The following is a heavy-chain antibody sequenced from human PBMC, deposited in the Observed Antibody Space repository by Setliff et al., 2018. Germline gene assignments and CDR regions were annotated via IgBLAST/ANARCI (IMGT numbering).Heavy chain of an antibody. CDR1: GGSISSHY. V-gene: IGHV4-59*11. CDR2: IYYSGST. J-gene: IGHJ6*02. Sequence: PSETLSLTCTVSGGSISSHYWSWIRQPLGKGLEWIGSIYYSGSTNYNPSLKSRVTISVDTSKNQFSLKLSSVTAADTAVYYCARDEDSSSWYGGYYYYGMDVWGQGTTVTVSS. CDR3: ARDEDSSSWYGGYYYYGMDV. D-gene: IGHD6-13*01.